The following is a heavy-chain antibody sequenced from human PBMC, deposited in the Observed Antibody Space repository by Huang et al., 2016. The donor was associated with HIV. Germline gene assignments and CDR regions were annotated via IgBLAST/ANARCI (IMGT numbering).Heavy chain of an antibody. V-gene: IGHV3-21*06. J-gene: IGHJ3*02. D-gene: IGHD1-7*01. Sequence: EVQLVESGGGLVRPGGSLTLSCAASGFTFSDYSMSWVRQAPGKGLEWVSHMSGSSTYRYYVDSVKGRFAISRDNAKNLLFLQMNSLRAEDTALYYCARRYNWNYVAHGFDIWGQGTMVTVSS. CDR3: ARRYNWNYVAHGFDI. CDR1: GFTFSDYS. CDR2: MSGSSTYR.